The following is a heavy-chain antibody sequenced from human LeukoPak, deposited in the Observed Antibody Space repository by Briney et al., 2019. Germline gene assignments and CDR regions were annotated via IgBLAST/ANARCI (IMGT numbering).Heavy chain of an antibody. CDR2: INHSGST. CDR1: GGSFSGYY. D-gene: IGHD4-17*01. J-gene: IGHJ5*02. V-gene: IGHV4-34*01. CDR3: ARGGSHGDFDQSLGWFDP. Sequence: SETLSLTCAVYGGSFSGYYWSWIRQPPGKGLEWIGEINHSGSTNYNPSLKSRVTISVDTSKNRFSLKLSSVTAADTAVYYCARGGSHGDFDQSLGWFDPWGQGTLVTVSS.